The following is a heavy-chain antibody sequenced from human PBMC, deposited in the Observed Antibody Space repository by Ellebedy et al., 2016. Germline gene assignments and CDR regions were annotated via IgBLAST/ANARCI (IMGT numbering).Heavy chain of an antibody. Sequence: GSLRLSCTVSGGSISSGRFYWGWIRQSPGKGLEWIGSISSSGSTYYNPPLKSRVSIYVDTSRNQFSLKLMSVTAADTALYHCARHYDSSGYPRPFDYWGQGTLVTVSS. J-gene: IGHJ4*02. CDR1: GGSISSGRFY. V-gene: IGHV4-39*01. CDR3: ARHYDSSGYPRPFDY. D-gene: IGHD3-22*01. CDR2: ISSSGST.